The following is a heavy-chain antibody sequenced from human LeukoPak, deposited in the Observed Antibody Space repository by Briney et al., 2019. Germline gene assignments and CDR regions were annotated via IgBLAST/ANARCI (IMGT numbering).Heavy chain of an antibody. J-gene: IGHJ6*03. CDR3: ASSPTYTAMATGVGGYYYYYYMDV. V-gene: IGHV4-4*07. CDR1: GGSISRYY. CDR2: IYTSGST. Sequence: SETLSLTCTVSGGSISRYYWSWIRQPAGKGLEWIGRIYTSGSTNYNPSLKSRVTMSVDTSKNQFSLKLSSVTAADTAVYYCASSPTYTAMATGVGGYYYYYYMDVWGKGTTVTVSS. D-gene: IGHD5-18*01.